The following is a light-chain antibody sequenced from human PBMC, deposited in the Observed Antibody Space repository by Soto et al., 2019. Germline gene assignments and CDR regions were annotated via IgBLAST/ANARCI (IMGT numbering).Light chain of an antibody. V-gene: IGKV3-20*01. CDR3: QQYANWPWT. J-gene: IGKJ1*01. CDR2: GTS. CDR1: QSVPRSY. Sequence: EIVLTQSPGTLSLSPGERATLSCRASQSVPRSYLAWYQQKPGQAPRLLIYGTSSRATGIPDRFSGSGSGTDFTRPTXRLWHRDLEVFYCQQYANWPWTFGQGTKMDLK.